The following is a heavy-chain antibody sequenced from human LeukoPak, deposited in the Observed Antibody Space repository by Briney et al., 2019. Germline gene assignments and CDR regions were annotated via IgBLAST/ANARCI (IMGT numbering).Heavy chain of an antibody. CDR2: IYTSGST. CDR3: AREEYYSDNSGYYPDF. J-gene: IGHJ4*02. Sequence: PSQTLSLTCTVSGDSLSSGSYYWSWRRQPAGRGGEGIGRIYTSGSTNYNPSLKSRVTISVHTSKNQSSLKLSSVPAADTAVYYCAREEYYSDNSGYYPDFWGQGTLVTVSS. D-gene: IGHD3-22*01. V-gene: IGHV4-61*02. CDR1: GDSLSSGSYY.